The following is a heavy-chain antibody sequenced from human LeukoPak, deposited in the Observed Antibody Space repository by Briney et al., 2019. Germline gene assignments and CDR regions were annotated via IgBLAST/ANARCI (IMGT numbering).Heavy chain of an antibody. Sequence: GGSLRLSCAASGFTFSSYNMNWVRQAPGKGLEWVSVIDSGGATHYADSVKGRFTISRDNSWNTLYLQMNSLRVEDTAMYYCARELRDAFDIWGQGTRVTVSS. J-gene: IGHJ3*02. CDR1: GFTFSSYN. V-gene: IGHV3-53*01. CDR2: IDSGGAT. CDR3: ARELRDAFDI.